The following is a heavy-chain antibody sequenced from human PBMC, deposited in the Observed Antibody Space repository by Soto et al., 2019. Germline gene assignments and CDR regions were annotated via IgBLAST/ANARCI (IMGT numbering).Heavy chain of an antibody. V-gene: IGHV4-59*01. CDR1: GGSISSYY. Sequence: PSETLSLTCTVSGGSISSYYWSWIRQPPGKGLEWIGYIYNSGSTNYNPSLKSRVTISVDTSKNQFSLKLSSVTAADTAVYYCARDRLERRKDTSHYYYDGMDVWGQGTTVT. D-gene: IGHD1-1*01. J-gene: IGHJ6*02. CDR2: IYNSGST. CDR3: ARDRLERRKDTSHYYYDGMDV.